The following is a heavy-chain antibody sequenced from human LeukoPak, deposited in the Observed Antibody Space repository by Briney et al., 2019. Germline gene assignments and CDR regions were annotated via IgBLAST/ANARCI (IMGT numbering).Heavy chain of an antibody. CDR3: ARDLGQLWGY. CDR2: IYSGGST. CDR1: GFTVSSNY. D-gene: IGHD5-24*01. Sequence: GGALRLSCAASGFTVSSNYMSWVRQAPGKGLEWASVIYSGGSTYYADSVKGRFTISRDNSKNTLYLQMNSLRAEDTAVYYCARDLGQLWGYWGQGTLVTVSS. V-gene: IGHV3-53*01. J-gene: IGHJ4*02.